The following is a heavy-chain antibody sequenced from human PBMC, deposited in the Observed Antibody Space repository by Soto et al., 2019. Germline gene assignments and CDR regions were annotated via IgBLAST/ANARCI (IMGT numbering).Heavy chain of an antibody. CDR3: ARVSFETSGYADY. CDR1: GYIFSTYT. D-gene: IGHD3-22*01. V-gene: IGHV1-3*01. Sequence: ASVKVSCKASGYIFSTYTMHWVRLAPGQRLEWMGWINAANGNTKYSQNFQGRVTISRDTSASTAYLELSSLRSEDTAVYYCARVSFETSGYADYWGQGTLVTVSS. CDR2: INAANGNT. J-gene: IGHJ4*02.